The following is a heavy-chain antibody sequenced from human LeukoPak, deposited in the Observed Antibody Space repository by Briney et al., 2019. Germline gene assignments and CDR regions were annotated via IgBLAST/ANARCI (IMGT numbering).Heavy chain of an antibody. CDR1: GFTFRGSA. V-gene: IGHV3-73*01. CDR3: STQGYSYGSKFDY. D-gene: IGHD5-18*01. CDR2: IRSKGSNYAT. J-gene: IGHJ4*02. Sequence: GGSLRLSCAASGFTFRGSAMHWVRQASGKGLEWVGRIRSKGSNYATTYAASLKGRFTISRDDSKNTAYLQMNSLKTEDTAVYYCSTQGYSYGSKFDYWGQGTLVTVSS.